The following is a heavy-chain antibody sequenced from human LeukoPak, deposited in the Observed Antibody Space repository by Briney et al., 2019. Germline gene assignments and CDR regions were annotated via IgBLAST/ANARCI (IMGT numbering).Heavy chain of an antibody. V-gene: IGHV4-31*03. Sequence: SETLSLTCTVSGGSISSGGYYWSWIRQHPGKGLEWIGYIYYSGSTYYNPSLKSRVTISVGTSKNQFSLKLSSVTAADTAVYYCARDRDYGFDYWGQGTLVTVSS. D-gene: IGHD3-10*01. J-gene: IGHJ4*02. CDR2: IYYSGST. CDR3: ARDRDYGFDY. CDR1: GGSISSGGYY.